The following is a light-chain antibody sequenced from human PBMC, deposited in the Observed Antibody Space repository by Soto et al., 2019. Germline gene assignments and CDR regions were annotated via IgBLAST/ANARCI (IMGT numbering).Light chain of an antibody. CDR3: QQSYNIPRT. V-gene: IGKV1-39*01. Sequence: DIQMTQSPSSLSASIGDRITITCRASQGIATYLNWYQQRPGEAPKLLIYAASGLQSGVPSRFSGSGSGTDFTLTITSLQPEDFATDSCQQSYNIPRTFGQGTKVDI. CDR1: QGIATY. CDR2: AAS. J-gene: IGKJ1*01.